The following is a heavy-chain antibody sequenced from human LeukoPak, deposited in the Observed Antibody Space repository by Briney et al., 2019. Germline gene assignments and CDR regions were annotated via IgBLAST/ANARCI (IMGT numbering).Heavy chain of an antibody. J-gene: IGHJ4*02. CDR1: GFTFSSYA. V-gene: IGHV3-30-3*01. CDR3: ARVYGDYGYFDY. CDR2: ISYDGSNK. D-gene: IGHD4-17*01. Sequence: PGGSLRLSCAASGFTFSSYAMHWVRQAPGKGLEWVAVISYDGSNKYYADSVKGRFTISGDNSKNTLYLQMNSLRAEDTAVYYCARVYGDYGYFDYWGQGTLVTVSS.